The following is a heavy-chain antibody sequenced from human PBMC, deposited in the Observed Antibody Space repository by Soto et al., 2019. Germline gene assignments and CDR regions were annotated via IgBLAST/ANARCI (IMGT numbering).Heavy chain of an antibody. Sequence: PSETLSLTCTVSGGSISSGGYYWSWIRQHPGKGLEWIGYIYYSGSTYYNPSLKSRVTISVDTSKNQFSLKLSSVTAADTAVYSCARSICDFGSGYYKGPHFDYWGQGALVNV. CDR3: ARSICDFGSGYYKGPHFDY. J-gene: IGHJ4*02. V-gene: IGHV4-31*03. CDR1: GGSISSGGYY. D-gene: IGHD3-3*01. CDR2: IYYSGST.